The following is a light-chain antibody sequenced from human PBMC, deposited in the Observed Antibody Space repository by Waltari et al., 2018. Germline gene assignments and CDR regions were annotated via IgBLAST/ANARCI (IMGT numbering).Light chain of an antibody. CDR1: QSITNW. Sequence: EIQMTQSSSTLSASVGDRVSIPCRASQSITNWLAWYQQKPGKCPKPLIYKASKLESGVPSRFSGSGSGTEFTLTISSLHPDDFATYYCQQYDNYWTFGQGTKVEIK. J-gene: IGKJ1*01. CDR2: KAS. V-gene: IGKV1-5*03. CDR3: QQYDNYWT.